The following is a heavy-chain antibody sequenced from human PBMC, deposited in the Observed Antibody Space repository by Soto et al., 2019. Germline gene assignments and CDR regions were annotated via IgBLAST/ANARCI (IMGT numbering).Heavy chain of an antibody. CDR3: ARNVGDFGMDV. CDR1: GGSISSGGYY. CDR2: IYYSGST. D-gene: IGHD2-21*01. J-gene: IGHJ6*02. Sequence: SGTLSLTCIVSGGSISSGGYYWSWIRQHPGKGLEWIGYIYYSGSTYYNPSLKSRVTISLDTSKNQFSLKLSSVTAADTAAYYCARNVGDFGMDVWGQGTTVTVSS. V-gene: IGHV4-31*03.